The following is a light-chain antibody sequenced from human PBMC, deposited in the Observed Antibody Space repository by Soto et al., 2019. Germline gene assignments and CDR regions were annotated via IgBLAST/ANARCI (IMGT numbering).Light chain of an antibody. CDR1: SSVVGGYNY. J-gene: IGLJ1*01. Sequence: QSALTQPASVSGSPGQSIAISCTGTSSVVGGYNYVSWYQQHPGKAPKLMVYDVNDRPSGVSDRFSGSKSGNTASLTISGLQAEDEADYYCSSYTSSSTYVFVTGTKVTVL. V-gene: IGLV2-14*01. CDR3: SSYTSSSTYV. CDR2: DVN.